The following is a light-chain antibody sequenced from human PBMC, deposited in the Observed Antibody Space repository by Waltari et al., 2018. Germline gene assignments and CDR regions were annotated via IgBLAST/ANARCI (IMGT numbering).Light chain of an antibody. CDR1: SSDVGSYDL. CDR3: SSYTYGGPWV. Sequence: SALTQPASVSASPGQSITISCTGSSSDVGSYDLVAWYQQHPGKAPHLLIYEFDKRPSGVSYRFPVLKSGNAASLTISGLQAEDEAYYFCSSYTYGGPWVFGGGTLLTVL. J-gene: IGLJ2*01. CDR2: EFD. V-gene: IGLV2-23*02.